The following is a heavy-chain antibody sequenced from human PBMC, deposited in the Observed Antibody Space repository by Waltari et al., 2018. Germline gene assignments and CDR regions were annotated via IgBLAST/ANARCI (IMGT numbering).Heavy chain of an antibody. CDR3: VRHTSIASSVGAQFDY. J-gene: IGHJ4*02. D-gene: IGHD1-26*01. V-gene: IGHV4-38-2*01. CDR1: GYSISSGYY. Sequence: QVQLQESGPGLVKPSETLSLTCAVSGYSISSGYYWGWIRQPPGKGLEWIGSIYHSGSTYYNPSLKSRVTIPVDTSKNQFSLKLSSVTAADTAVYYCVRHTSIASSVGAQFDYWGQGTLVTVSS. CDR2: IYHSGST.